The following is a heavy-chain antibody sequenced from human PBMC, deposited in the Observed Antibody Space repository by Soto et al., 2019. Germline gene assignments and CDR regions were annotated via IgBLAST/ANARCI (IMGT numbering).Heavy chain of an antibody. V-gene: IGHV1-2*02. J-gene: IGHJ6*02. D-gene: IGHD6-13*01. Sequence: ASVKVSCKASGYTFTGYYMHWVRQAPGQGLEWMGWINPNSGGTNYAQKFQGRVTMTRDTSISTAYMELSRLRSDDKAVYYCERDSGEPADGIRGYYYYYFGMDVWGQGTTVTDSS. CDR2: INPNSGGT. CDR1: GYTFTGYY. CDR3: ERDSGEPADGIRGYYYYYFGMDV.